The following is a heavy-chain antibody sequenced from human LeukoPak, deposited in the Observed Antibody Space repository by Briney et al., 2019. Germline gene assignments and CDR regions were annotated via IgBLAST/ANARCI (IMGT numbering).Heavy chain of an antibody. CDR3: ARDPDGDYAYFDY. V-gene: IGHV4-61*02. J-gene: IGHJ4*02. Sequence: SQTLSLTCTVDGGSIGSGSYYWSWIPQPAGKGLEWIGRIYTSGSTNYNPSLKSRVTISVDTSKNQFSLKLSSVTAADTAVYYCARDPDGDYAYFDYWGQGTLVTVSS. CDR2: IYTSGST. CDR1: GGSIGSGSYY. D-gene: IGHD4-17*01.